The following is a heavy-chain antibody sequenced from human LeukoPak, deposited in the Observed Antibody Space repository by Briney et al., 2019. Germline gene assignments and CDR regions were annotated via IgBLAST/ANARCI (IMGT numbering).Heavy chain of an antibody. CDR3: AKPLWFGESLGY. CDR1: GFTFSSYG. Sequence: PGGSLRLSCAASGFTFSSYGMHWVRQAPGKGLEWVAFIRYDGSNKYYADSVKGRFTISRDNSKNTLYLQKNSLRAEDTAVYYCAKPLWFGESLGYWGQGTLVTVSS. J-gene: IGHJ4*02. CDR2: IRYDGSNK. D-gene: IGHD3-10*01. V-gene: IGHV3-30*02.